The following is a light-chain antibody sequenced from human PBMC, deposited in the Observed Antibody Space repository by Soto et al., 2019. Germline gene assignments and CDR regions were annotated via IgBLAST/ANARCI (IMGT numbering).Light chain of an antibody. J-gene: IGKJ1*01. V-gene: IGKV1-6*01. CDR3: LQDCSYPLT. Sequence: AIQMTQSPSSMSASVGDRVTITCRASQGIRNDLGWYQQKPGKAPKLLIYAASSLQSGVPSRFSGNGSSTDFTLTISSLQPEDVAMYYRLQDCSYPLTVGQGTKVEIK. CDR1: QGIRND. CDR2: AAS.